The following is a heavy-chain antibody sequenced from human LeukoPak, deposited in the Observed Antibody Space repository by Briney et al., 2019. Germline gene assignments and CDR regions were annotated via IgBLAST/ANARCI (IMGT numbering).Heavy chain of an antibody. CDR3: ARESRSGYYC. D-gene: IGHD3-22*01. CDR2: IYYSGST. V-gene: IGHV4-61*10. Sequence: PSETLSLTCTVSGGSISSGSYYWSWIRQPAGKGLEWIGYIYYSGSTNYNPSLKSRVTISVDTSKNPFSLTLSSVTAADTAVYYCARESRSGYYCWGQGTLVTVSS. CDR1: GGSISSGSYY. J-gene: IGHJ4*02.